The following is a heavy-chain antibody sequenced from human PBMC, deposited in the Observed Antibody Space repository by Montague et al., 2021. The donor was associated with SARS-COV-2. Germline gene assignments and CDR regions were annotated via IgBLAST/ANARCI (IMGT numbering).Heavy chain of an antibody. D-gene: IGHD6-13*01. CDR2: IYYTGST. CDR1: GVSISSYY. V-gene: IGHV4-59*01. J-gene: IGHJ5*02. Sequence: SETLSLTCTVSGVSISSYYWIWIRQPPGKGLEWIGYIYYTGSTNYNPSLTSRVTISVDTSKNQFSLKLSSVTAADTAVYYCARGVASTEGDYFDPWGQGTLVTVSS. CDR3: ARGVASTEGDYFDP.